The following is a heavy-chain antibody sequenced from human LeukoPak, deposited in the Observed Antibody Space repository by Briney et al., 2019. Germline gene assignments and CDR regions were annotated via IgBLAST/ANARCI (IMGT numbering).Heavy chain of an antibody. CDR3: ARDPYDSSGYRFDC. D-gene: IGHD3-22*01. J-gene: IGHJ4*02. CDR2: ISSSGSII. V-gene: IGHV3-48*03. CDR1: GFTFSSYE. Sequence: GGSLRLSCAASGFTFSSYEMNWVRQAPGKGLEWVSYISSSGSIIFHADSVRGRFTISRDNAKNSLYLRMNSLRAEDTGVHYCARDPYDSSGYRFDCWGQGTLVTVSS.